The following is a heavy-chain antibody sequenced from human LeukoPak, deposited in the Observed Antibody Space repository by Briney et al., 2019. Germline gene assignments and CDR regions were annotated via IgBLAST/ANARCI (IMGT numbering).Heavy chain of an antibody. CDR1: GGSISSSSYY. CDR3: ARHFDSSPRN. CDR2: IYYSGST. Sequence: SETLSLTCTVSGGSISSSSYYWGWIRQPPGKGLEWIGSIYYSGSTYYNPSLKSRVTISVDTSKNQFSLKLSPVTAADTAVYYCARHFDSSPRNWGQGTLVTVSS. D-gene: IGHD6-13*01. V-gene: IGHV4-39*01. J-gene: IGHJ4*02.